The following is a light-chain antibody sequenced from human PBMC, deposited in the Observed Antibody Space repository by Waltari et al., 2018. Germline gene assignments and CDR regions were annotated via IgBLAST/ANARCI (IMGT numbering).Light chain of an antibody. V-gene: IGLV3-21*01. J-gene: IGLJ1*01. CDR2: SDS. Sequence: SYVLTQPPSVSVAPGESARITCGGNHIGTKSVHLYQQKPGQAPVLVIYSDSDRPSGIPERFSGANSGNTATLTISRVEAGDEADYYCQVWEISRDHYVFGSGTEVTVL. CDR3: QVWEISRDHYV. CDR1: HIGTKS.